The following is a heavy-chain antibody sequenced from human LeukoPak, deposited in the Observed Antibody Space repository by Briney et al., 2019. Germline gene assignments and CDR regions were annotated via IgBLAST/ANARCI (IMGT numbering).Heavy chain of an antibody. J-gene: IGHJ6*02. CDR2: ISSSGSTI. CDR1: GFTFSDYE. V-gene: IGHV3-48*03. D-gene: IGHD6-6*01. Sequence: PGGSLRPSCAASGFTFSDYEMRWLRQAPGKGLEWVSYISSSGSTIYYADSVKGRFTISRDNAKNSMDMQMNSLRAEDTAVYYCAREVYSSSSRPMDVWGQGTTVTVSS. CDR3: AREVYSSSSRPMDV.